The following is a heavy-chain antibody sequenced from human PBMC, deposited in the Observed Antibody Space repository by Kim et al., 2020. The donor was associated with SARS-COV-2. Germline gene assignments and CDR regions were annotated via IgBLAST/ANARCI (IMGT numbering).Heavy chain of an antibody. CDR1: GFTFSSYG. J-gene: IGHJ4*02. V-gene: IGHV3-33*01. Sequence: GGSLRLSCAASGFTFSSYGMHWVRQAPGKGLEWVAGIWYDGSNKYYADSVKGRFTISRDNSKNTLYLQMNSLRAEDTAVYYCAGDAAPRHYYDSSGYRYWGQGTLVTVSS. CDR2: IWYDGSNK. CDR3: AGDAAPRHYYDSSGYRY. D-gene: IGHD3-22*01.